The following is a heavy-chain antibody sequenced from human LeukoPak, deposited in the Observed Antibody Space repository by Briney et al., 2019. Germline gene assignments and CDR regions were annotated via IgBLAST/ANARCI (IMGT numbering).Heavy chain of an antibody. D-gene: IGHD3-3*01. Sequence: GVSLRLSCAASGFTFSSYAMSWVRQAPGKGLEWVSAISGSGGSTYYADSVKGRFTISRDNSKNTLYLQMNSLRAEDTAVYYYAKDQTGFLEWLLPQSNGMDVWGQGTTVTVSS. CDR3: AKDQTGFLEWLLPQSNGMDV. CDR1: GFTFSSYA. J-gene: IGHJ6*02. V-gene: IGHV3-23*01. CDR2: ISGSGGST.